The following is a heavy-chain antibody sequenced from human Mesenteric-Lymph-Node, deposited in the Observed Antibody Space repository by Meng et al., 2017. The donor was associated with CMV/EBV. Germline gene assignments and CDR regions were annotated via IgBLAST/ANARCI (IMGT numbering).Heavy chain of an antibody. V-gene: IGHV3-53*01. CDR1: GFTFSHSF. CDR3: AKDRDSSSWFDY. Sequence: LSRAASGFTFSHSFMTWVRQAPGKGLEWVSVIYPGGSTYYADSVKGRFTISRDNSRNMVYLQMNSLRAEDTALYYCAKDRDSSSWFDYWGQGTLVTVSS. D-gene: IGHD6-13*01. CDR2: IYPGGST. J-gene: IGHJ4*02.